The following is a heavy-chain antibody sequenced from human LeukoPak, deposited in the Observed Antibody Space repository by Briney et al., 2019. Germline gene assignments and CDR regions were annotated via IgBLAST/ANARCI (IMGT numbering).Heavy chain of an antibody. J-gene: IGHJ4*02. CDR1: GGSINSGY. V-gene: IGHV4-59*13. CDR3: AGGHYPLEY. D-gene: IGHD1-26*01. CDR2: LYLSGST. Sequence: SGTLSLTCSVSGGSINSGYWSWIRQPPGKGVEWIGLLYLSGSTNYNPSLKSRVTISVDTSRTQFSLKLNSMTAADTAVYYCAGGHYPLEYWGQGTLVTVSS.